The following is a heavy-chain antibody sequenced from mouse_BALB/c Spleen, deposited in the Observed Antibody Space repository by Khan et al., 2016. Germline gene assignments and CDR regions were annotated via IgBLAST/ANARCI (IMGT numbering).Heavy chain of an antibody. CDR3: GSRTYYVGRYYFDY. D-gene: IGHD1-1*02. V-gene: IGHV3-2*02. Sequence: EVQLQESGPGLVRPSQSLSLTCTVTVYSITSDYAWNWIRQFPGNRLEWMGYISFSGGTRYNPSLKSRISITRDISKNQFFLQLNSVTTEDTATYYCGSRTYYVGRYYFDYWGRGTTLTVSS. J-gene: IGHJ2*01. CDR1: VYSITSDYA. CDR2: ISFSGGT.